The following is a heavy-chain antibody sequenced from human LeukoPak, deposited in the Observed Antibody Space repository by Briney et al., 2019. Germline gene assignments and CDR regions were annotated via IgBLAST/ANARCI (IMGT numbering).Heavy chain of an antibody. J-gene: IGHJ4*02. D-gene: IGHD3-22*01. Sequence: PSGTLSLTCAVSGGSISSNNWWSWVRQPPGKGLEWIWEIYHSGSTNYNPSLKSRVTISVDKSKNQFSLKLSSVTAADTAVYYRARGDTDSSGYFDYWGQGTLVAVSS. V-gene: IGHV4-4*02. CDR1: GGSISSNNW. CDR2: IYHSGST. CDR3: ARGDTDSSGYFDY.